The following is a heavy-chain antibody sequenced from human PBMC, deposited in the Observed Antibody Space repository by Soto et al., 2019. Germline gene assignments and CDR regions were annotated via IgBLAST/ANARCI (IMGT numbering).Heavy chain of an antibody. J-gene: IGHJ4*02. CDR2: IIPIFGTA. CDR1: GGTFSSYA. CDR3: ARGAGQLVLGYFVY. Sequence: GASVKVSCKASGGTFSSYAISWVRQAPGQGLEWMGGIIPIFGTANYAQKFQGRVTITADESTSTAYMELSSLRSEDTAVYYCARGAGQLVLGYFVYWGQGTLVTVSS. V-gene: IGHV1-69*13. D-gene: IGHD6-6*01.